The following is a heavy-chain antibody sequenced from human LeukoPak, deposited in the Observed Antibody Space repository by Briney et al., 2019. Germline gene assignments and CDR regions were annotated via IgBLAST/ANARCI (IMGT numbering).Heavy chain of an antibody. CDR3: ARRRYYDGSGYLE. CDR1: GDSVSRSDSY. J-gene: IGHJ1*01. D-gene: IGHD3-22*01. V-gene: IGHV4-39*01. Sequence: SETLSLACSVSGDSVSRSDSYWDWIRQPPGKGLEWIGTIYYSGRTYYSPSLKSRVTMSVDPSNNQFSLNLGSVTAADTAVYYCARRRYYDGSGYLEWGQGTLLSVSS. CDR2: IYYSGRT.